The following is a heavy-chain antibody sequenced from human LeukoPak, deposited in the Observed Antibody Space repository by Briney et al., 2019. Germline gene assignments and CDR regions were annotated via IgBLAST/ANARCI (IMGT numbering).Heavy chain of an antibody. D-gene: IGHD6-13*01. J-gene: IGHJ4*02. CDR3: ARDTRTGYSSSWYGGGFDY. CDR1: GFTFSSYS. CDR2: ISSSSYI. Sequence: PGGSLRRSCAASGFTFSSYSMNWVRQAPGKGLEWVSSISSSSYIYYADSVKGRFTTSRDNAKNSLYLQMNSLRAEDTAVYYCARDTRTGYSSSWYGGGFDYWGQGTLVTVSS. V-gene: IGHV3-21*01.